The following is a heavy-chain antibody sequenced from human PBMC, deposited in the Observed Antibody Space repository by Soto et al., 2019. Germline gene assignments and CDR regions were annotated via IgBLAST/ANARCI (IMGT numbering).Heavy chain of an antibody. Sequence: QVQLVQSGAEVKKPGASVKVSCKASGYTFTSYYMHWVRQAPGQGLEWMGIINPSGVSTSYAQKFRGKGTMTRDTSTSTGYKEMTNLRSEDTAGYYCSRAAGRFGELYWFDPLGQGTLVTVSS. V-gene: IGHV1-46*01. D-gene: IGHD3-10*01. CDR1: GYTFTSYY. CDR2: INPSGVST. CDR3: SRAAGRFGELYWFDP. J-gene: IGHJ5*02.